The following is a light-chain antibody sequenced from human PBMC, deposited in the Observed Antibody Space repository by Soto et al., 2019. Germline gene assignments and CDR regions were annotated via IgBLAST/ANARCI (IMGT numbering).Light chain of an antibody. CDR1: QSISSY. CDR2: AAS. J-gene: IGKJ4*01. V-gene: IGKV1-9*01. CDR3: QQVNSYPFT. Sequence: DIQITQSPSSLSASVGDRVTITCRASQSISSYLNWYQQKPGKAPKLLIYAASTVQSGVPSRFSGSGSGTDFTLTISSLQPEDFATFYCQQVNSYPFTFGGGTKVDIK.